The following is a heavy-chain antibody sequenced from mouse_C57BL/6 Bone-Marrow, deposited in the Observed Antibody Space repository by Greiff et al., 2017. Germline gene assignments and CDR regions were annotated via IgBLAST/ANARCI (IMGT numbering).Heavy chain of an antibody. D-gene: IGHD1-1*01. CDR3: ALITTVVKGDFDY. Sequence: EVQLQQSGTVLARPGASVKMSCKTSGYTFTSYWMHWVKQRPGQGLEWIGAIYPGNSDTSYNQKFKGKAKLTAVTSASTAYMELSSLTNEDSAVYYWALITTVVKGDFDYWGQGTTLTVSS. CDR1: GYTFTSYW. V-gene: IGHV1-5*01. CDR2: IYPGNSDT. J-gene: IGHJ2*01.